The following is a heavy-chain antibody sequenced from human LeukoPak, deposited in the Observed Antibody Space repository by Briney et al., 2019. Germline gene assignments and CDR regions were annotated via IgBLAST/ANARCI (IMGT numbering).Heavy chain of an antibody. CDR1: GFTFSSYA. V-gene: IGHV3-23*01. J-gene: IGHJ6*03. Sequence: PGGSLRLSCAASGFTFSSYAMSWVRQAPGKGLEWVSAISGSGGSTYYADSVKGRFTISRDNSKNTLYLQMNSLRAEDTAVYYCAKGGTVVPYYYYYCMDVCGKGSTLTISS. CDR3: AKGGTVVPYYYYYCMDV. CDR2: ISGSGGST. D-gene: IGHD4-23*01.